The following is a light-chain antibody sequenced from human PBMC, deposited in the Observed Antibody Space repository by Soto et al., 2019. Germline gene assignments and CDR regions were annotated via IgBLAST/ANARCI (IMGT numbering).Light chain of an antibody. V-gene: IGLV2-14*01. J-gene: IGLJ1*01. CDR1: RSDVGGYNY. CDR2: EVT. CDR3: ISYTCNNIVYV. Sequence: QSALTQPASVSGSPGQSITISCTGTRSDVGGYNYVSWYQQHPGKAPKLIIYEVTNRPSGVSNRFSGSKSGNTASLTISGLQAEDEADYHCISYTCNNIVYVFGTGTKLTVL.